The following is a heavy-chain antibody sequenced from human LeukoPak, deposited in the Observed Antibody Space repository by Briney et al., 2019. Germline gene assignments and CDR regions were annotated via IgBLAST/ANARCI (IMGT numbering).Heavy chain of an antibody. CDR1: GFTFSSYS. D-gene: IGHD2-2*01. V-gene: IGHV3-48*01. CDR3: ARGGVVPAAIDYFDY. J-gene: IGHJ4*02. CDR2: ISSSSSTI. Sequence: PGGSLRLSCAASGFTFSSYSMNWVRQAPGKGLEWVSYISSSSSTIYYADSVKGRFTISRDNAKNSLYLQMNSLRAEDTAVYYCARGGVVPAAIDYFDYWGQGTLVTVSS.